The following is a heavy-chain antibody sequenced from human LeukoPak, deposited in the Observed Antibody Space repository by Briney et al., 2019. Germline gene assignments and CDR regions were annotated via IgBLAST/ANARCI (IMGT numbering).Heavy chain of an antibody. J-gene: IGHJ4*02. D-gene: IGHD6-19*01. CDR1: GFTFITYH. CDR3: ARSGAAVAGFDY. Sequence: GGSLRLSCAASGFTFITYHMHWVRQTPGKGLEWVALISYDGSNKYYADSVKGRFTISRDNSKNTVYLQMNSLRPEDTAVYYCARSGAAVAGFDYWGQGTLVTVS. CDR2: ISYDGSNK. V-gene: IGHV3-30-3*01.